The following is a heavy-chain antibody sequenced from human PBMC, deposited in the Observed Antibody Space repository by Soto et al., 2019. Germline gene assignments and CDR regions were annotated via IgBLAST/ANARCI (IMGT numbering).Heavy chain of an antibody. CDR3: TKDREDTALSFDC. CDR2: ISHDETTT. J-gene: IGHJ4*02. Sequence: QVQLVESGGGVVQPGKSLRLSCAASGFTFNEHGIHWVRQAPGKGLEWVAVISHDETTTYYADSVKGRFTISRDNSKNKVFLQMNSLRTEDTAVYYCTKDREDTALSFDCCGQGTLVTVSS. V-gene: IGHV3-30*18. D-gene: IGHD5-18*01. CDR1: GFTFNEHG.